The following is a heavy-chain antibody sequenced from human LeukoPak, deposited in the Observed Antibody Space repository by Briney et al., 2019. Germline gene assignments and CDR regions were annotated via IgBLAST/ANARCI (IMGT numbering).Heavy chain of an antibody. D-gene: IGHD3-10*01. CDR1: GFTFSSYS. V-gene: IGHV3-66*01. CDR2: IYSGGST. J-gene: IGHJ4*02. Sequence: GGSLRLSCAGSGFTFSSYSMSWVRQAPGKGLEWVSVIYSGGSTYYADSVKGRFTISRDNSKNTLYLQMNSLRAEDTAVYYCAREGSVTMVRGVIGYWGQGTLVTVSS. CDR3: AREGSVTMVRGVIGY.